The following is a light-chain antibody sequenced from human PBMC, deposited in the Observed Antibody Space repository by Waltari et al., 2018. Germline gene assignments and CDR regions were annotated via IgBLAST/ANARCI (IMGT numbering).Light chain of an antibody. Sequence: DIQLTQSPSSLSASVGDRFTITCRASQSIGTFLSWYQLKPGKAPNFLIYRASTLQSGLPSKFSGSGSGTDFTLTITDLQPDDFATYFCQQTYNTPLTFGGGTKVEIK. CDR1: QSIGTF. CDR2: RAS. CDR3: QQTYNTPLT. V-gene: IGKV1-39*01. J-gene: IGKJ4*01.